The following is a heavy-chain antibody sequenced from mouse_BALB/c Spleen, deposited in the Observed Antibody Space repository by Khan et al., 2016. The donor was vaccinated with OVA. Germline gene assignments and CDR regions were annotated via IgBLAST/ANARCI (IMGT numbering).Heavy chain of an antibody. CDR1: GFSLTNYG. CDR3: ARQPYFHDYVMDY. D-gene: IGHD2-10*01. J-gene: IGHJ4*01. CDR2: IWSDGTT. Sequence: VQLVESGPGLVAPSQSLSITCTISGFSLTNYGVHWVRQPPGKGLEWLVVIWSDGTTTYDSALKSRLTISKDNSKSKVFLKMDSLQTDDTAMYYCARQPYFHDYVMDYWGQGTSVTVSS. V-gene: IGHV2-6-1*01.